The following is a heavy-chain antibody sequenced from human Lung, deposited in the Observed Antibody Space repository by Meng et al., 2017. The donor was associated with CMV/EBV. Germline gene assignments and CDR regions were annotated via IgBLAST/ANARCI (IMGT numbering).Heavy chain of an antibody. D-gene: IGHD2-15*01. V-gene: IGHV1-69*05. J-gene: IGHJ5*02. CDR3: VRDRIGWFDP. CDR2: IIPTFNTI. CDR1: GDTFRNVA. Sequence: VSCKASGDTFRNVAISWVRQTPGQGLEWMGGIIPTFNTIKYAQKFQGRLTITTDRSTSTAYMDLSSLRSDDTAVYYCVRDRIGWFDPWGQGTLVTVPQ.